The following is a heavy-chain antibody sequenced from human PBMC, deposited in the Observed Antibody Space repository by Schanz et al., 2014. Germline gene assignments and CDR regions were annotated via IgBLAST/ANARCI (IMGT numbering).Heavy chain of an antibody. V-gene: IGHV3-23*01. D-gene: IGHD2-15*01. CDR1: GFNFSDYA. CDR2: ISASGGTT. J-gene: IGHJ5*01. CDR3: AKTPREYCNYDNCPNWFAS. Sequence: EVHLLESGGGLVPPGGSLRLSCAASGFNFSDYAMCWVRQAPGKGLEWVSAISASGGTTYYADSVKGRFTISRDNSKNTLYLQMNSLRAEDTAVYYCAKTPREYCNYDNCPNWFASWGQGTLVTASS.